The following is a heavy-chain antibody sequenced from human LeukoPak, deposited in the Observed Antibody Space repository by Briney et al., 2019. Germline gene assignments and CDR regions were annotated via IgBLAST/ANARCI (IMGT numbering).Heavy chain of an antibody. V-gene: IGHV3-48*03. CDR2: ISTSGSTI. Sequence: GGSLRLSCAASGFIFSNYEMNWVRQAPGKGLEWVSYISTSGSTIYYADSVKGRFTISRDNSKNTLYLQMSSLRAEDTAVYYCAKDEIWGQGTMVTVSS. CDR1: GFIFSNYE. J-gene: IGHJ3*02. CDR3: AKDEI.